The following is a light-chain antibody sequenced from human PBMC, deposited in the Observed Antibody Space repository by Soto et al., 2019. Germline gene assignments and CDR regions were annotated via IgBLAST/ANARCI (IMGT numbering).Light chain of an antibody. CDR1: SSDVGGYNY. CDR2: DVS. CDR3: CSYAGNSLWV. J-gene: IGLJ3*02. Sequence: QSALTQPRSVSGSPGQSVTISCTGTSSDVGGYNYVSWYQQHPGKAPKLVFYDVSKRPSGVHDRFSGSKSANSASLTISGLQAEDEDDYYCCSYAGNSLWVFGGGTKVTVL. V-gene: IGLV2-11*01.